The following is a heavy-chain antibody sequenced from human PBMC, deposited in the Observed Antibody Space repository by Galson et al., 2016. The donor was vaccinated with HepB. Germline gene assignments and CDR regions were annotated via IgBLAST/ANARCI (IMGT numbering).Heavy chain of an antibody. CDR2: ISVANGND. D-gene: IGHD1-7*01. CDR1: GYTFSAYG. V-gene: IGHV1-18*01. Sequence: SVKVSCKASGYTFSAYGINWVRQAPGQGPEWMGWISVANGNDVYAQKLQGRVTMTTDTSTSTAYMELRSLRSDDTAVYYCARERGNYHYFDYWGQGTLVTVSS. J-gene: IGHJ4*02. CDR3: ARERGNYHYFDY.